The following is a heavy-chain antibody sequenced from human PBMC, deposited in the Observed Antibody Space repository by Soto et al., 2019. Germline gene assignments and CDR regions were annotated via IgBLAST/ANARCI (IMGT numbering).Heavy chain of an antibody. Sequence: EVQLVESGGGLVQPGGSPRLSCAASGFTFSSYEMNWVRQAPGKGLEWVSYISSSGSTIYYADSVKGRFTISRDNAKNSLYLQMNSLRAEDTAVYYCARVGARGAFDIWGQGTMVTVSS. V-gene: IGHV3-48*03. D-gene: IGHD3-16*01. J-gene: IGHJ3*02. CDR1: GFTFSSYE. CDR2: ISSSGSTI. CDR3: ARVGARGAFDI.